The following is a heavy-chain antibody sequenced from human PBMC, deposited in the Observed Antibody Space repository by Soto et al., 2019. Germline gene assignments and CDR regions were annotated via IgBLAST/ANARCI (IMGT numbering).Heavy chain of an antibody. V-gene: IGHV2-5*02. CDR3: AHRPRSGWDSSSLYYFYY. CDR1: GFSLSTSGVG. Sequence: QITLKESGPTLVKPTQTLTLTCTFSGFSLSTSGVGVGWIRQPPGKALEWLALIYWDDDKRYSPSLKSRLTITKDTSKNQVVLTMTNMDPVDTATYYCAHRPRSGWDSSSLYYFYYWGQRTLVTVSS. D-gene: IGHD6-19*01. J-gene: IGHJ4*02. CDR2: IYWDDDK.